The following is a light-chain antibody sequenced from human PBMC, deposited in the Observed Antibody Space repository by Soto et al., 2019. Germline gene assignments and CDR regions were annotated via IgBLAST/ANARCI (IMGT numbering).Light chain of an antibody. J-gene: IGKJ1*01. CDR1: QSLNSN. V-gene: IGKV3-15*01. CDR2: GAS. Sequence: DTIMTQSPVILSVSPGERATVSCRASQSLNSNLAWYQQKPGQAPRLLIIGASERVTTIPARFSGSGSGTEFTLTIRRLEPEDFAVYYCQQYGSSYPWTFGQGTKVDIK. CDR3: QQYGSSYPWT.